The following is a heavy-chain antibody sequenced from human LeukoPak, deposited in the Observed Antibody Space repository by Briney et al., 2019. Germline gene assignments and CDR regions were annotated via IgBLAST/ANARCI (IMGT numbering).Heavy chain of an antibody. CDR1: GGSISSGGYY. Sequence: SETLSLTCTVSGGSISSGGYYWSWIRQHPGKGLEWIGYIYYSGSTYYNPSLKSRVTISVDTSKNQFSLKLRSVTAADTAVYYCARAGWEQLEVFDYWGQGTLVTVSS. CDR2: IYYSGST. CDR3: ARAGWEQLEVFDY. D-gene: IGHD6-6*01. J-gene: IGHJ4*02. V-gene: IGHV4-31*03.